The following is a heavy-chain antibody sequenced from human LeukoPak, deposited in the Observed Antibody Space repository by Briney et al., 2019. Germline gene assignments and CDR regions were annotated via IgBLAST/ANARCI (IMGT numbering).Heavy chain of an antibody. V-gene: IGHV3-23*01. CDR2: ISASGSAT. D-gene: IGHD3-10*01. Sequence: AGGSLRLSCAASGFIFSNYGMNWVRQAPGKGLEWVAAISASGSATSYADSVRGRFTISRDNSKNTLYLQMNSLRAEDTAVYYCARDLAGARDYYYGMDVWGQGTTVTVSS. CDR3: ARDLAGARDYYYGMDV. CDR1: GFIFSNYG. J-gene: IGHJ6*02.